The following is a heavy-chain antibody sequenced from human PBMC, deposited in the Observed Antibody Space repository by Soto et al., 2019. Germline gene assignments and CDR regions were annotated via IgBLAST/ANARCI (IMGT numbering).Heavy chain of an antibody. CDR2: IYYSGST. CDR1: GGSISSGDYY. D-gene: IGHD3-10*01. CDR3: ARFYRGSGSYWASDY. J-gene: IGHJ4*02. V-gene: IGHV4-30-4*01. Sequence: SETLSLTCTVSGGSISSGDYYWSWIRQPPGKGLEWIGYIYYSGSTYYNPSLKSRVTISVDTSKNQFSLKLSSVTAADTAVYYCARFYRGSGSYWASDYWGQGTLVTV.